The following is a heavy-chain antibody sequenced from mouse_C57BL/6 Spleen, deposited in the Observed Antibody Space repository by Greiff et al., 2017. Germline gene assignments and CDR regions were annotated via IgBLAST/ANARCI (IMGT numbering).Heavy chain of an antibody. Sequence: VQLQQPGAELVKPGASVKLSCKASGYTFTSYWMHWVKQSPGQGLEWIGMIHPNSGSTNYNEKFKSKATLTVDKSSSTAYMQLSSLTSSDSSVYYCARGGNLYFDYWGQGTTLTVSS. CDR2: IHPNSGST. V-gene: IGHV1-64*01. CDR1: GYTFTSYW. J-gene: IGHJ2*01. CDR3: ARGGNLYFDY.